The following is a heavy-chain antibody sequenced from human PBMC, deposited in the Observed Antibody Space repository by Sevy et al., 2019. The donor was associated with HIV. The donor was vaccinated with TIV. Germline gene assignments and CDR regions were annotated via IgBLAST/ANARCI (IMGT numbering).Heavy chain of an antibody. Sequence: ASVKVSCKASGGTFSSYAISWVRQAPGQGLEWMGGIIPIFGTANYAQKFQGRVTITADESTSTAYMELSSLRSEETAVYYCARAGDTAMVGYYYYGMDVWGQGTTVTVSS. CDR1: GGTFSSYA. CDR3: ARAGDTAMVGYYYYGMDV. D-gene: IGHD5-18*01. CDR2: IIPIFGTA. J-gene: IGHJ6*02. V-gene: IGHV1-69*13.